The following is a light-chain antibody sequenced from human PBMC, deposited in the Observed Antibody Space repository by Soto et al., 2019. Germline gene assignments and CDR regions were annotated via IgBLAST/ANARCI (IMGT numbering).Light chain of an antibody. CDR1: SSDIDAYNY. V-gene: IGLV2-14*01. Sequence: QSVLTQPASVSGSPGQSITISCTGISSDIDAYNYVSWYQQHPGKAPKLMIYDVSNRPSGISNRFSGSKSGNTASLTISGLQAEDEADYYCGSYTTSSNYVFGTGTKVTVL. CDR3: GSYTTSSNYV. J-gene: IGLJ1*01. CDR2: DVS.